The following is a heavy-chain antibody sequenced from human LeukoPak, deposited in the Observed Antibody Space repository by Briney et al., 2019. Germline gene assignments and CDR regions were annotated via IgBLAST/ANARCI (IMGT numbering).Heavy chain of an antibody. CDR3: ARGRYSYGRPYYFDY. CDR1: GITFTSYG. D-gene: IGHD5-18*01. J-gene: IGHJ4*02. V-gene: IGHV3-30*03. Sequence: GGSLRLSCASSGITFTSYGMHWVREAPGKGLEWVAVVSNDGSSKFYANSVKGRFTISRDNSKTTLYLQMNSLRAEDTAGYYCARGRYSYGRPYYFDYWGQGTLVTVSS. CDR2: VSNDGSSK.